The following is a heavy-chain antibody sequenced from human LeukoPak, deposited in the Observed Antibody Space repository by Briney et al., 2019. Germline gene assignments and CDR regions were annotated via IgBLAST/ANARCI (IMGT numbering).Heavy chain of an antibody. CDR1: GFTVSSNY. CDR3: AILGGDRYIVVVPAAIRGAL. J-gene: IGHJ4*02. V-gene: IGHV3-53*01. CDR2: IYSGGCT. D-gene: IGHD2-2*02. Sequence: GGSLRLSCAASGFTVSSNYMSWVRQAPGKGLEWVSVIYSGGCTYYADSVKGRFTISRDNSKNTLYLQMNSLRAEDTAVYYCAILGGDRYIVVVPAAIRGALWGQGTLVTVSS.